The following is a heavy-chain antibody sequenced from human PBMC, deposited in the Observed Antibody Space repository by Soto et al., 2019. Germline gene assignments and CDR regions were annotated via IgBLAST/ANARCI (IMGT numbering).Heavy chain of an antibody. Sequence: SETLSLTCAVAGGSISSSNWWSWVRQPPGKGLEWIGEIYHSGSTNYNPSLKSRVTISVDKSKNQFSLKLSSVTAADTAVYYCARVIAAAGTSNWFDPWGQGTLVTVSS. D-gene: IGHD6-13*01. J-gene: IGHJ5*02. CDR1: GGSISSSNW. V-gene: IGHV4-4*02. CDR2: IYHSGST. CDR3: ARVIAAAGTSNWFDP.